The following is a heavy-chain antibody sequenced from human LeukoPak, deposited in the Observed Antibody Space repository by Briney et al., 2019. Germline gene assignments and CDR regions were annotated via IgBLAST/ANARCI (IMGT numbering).Heavy chain of an antibody. CDR3: ATDRLSMDAFDI. J-gene: IGHJ3*02. V-gene: IGHV4-39*07. CDR1: GGSISSNSYY. Sequence: SETLSLTCTVSGGSISSNSYYWGWIRQPPGKGLQWIGSIYYSGSTYYNPSLKSRVTISVDTSKNQFSLKLSSVTAADTAVYYCATDRLSMDAFDIWGQGTMVTVSS. CDR2: IYYSGST.